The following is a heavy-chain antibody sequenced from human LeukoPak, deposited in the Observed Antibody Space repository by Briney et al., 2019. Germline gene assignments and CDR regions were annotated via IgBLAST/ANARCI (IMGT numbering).Heavy chain of an antibody. J-gene: IGHJ4*02. CDR3: SADGGDYYYESSVYPYY. CDR1: GFTFSSYG. CDR2: IRYDGSNK. Sequence: PGGSLRLSCAASGFTFSSYGMHWVRQAPGKGLEWVAFIRYDGSNKYYADSVKGRFTISRDNSKNTLYLQMNSLRAEDTAVYYCSADGGDYYYESSVYPYYWGQGTLVTDSS. D-gene: IGHD3-22*01. V-gene: IGHV3-30*02.